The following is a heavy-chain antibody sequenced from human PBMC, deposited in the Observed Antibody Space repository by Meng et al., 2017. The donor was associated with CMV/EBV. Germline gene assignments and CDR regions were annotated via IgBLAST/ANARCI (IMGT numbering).Heavy chain of an antibody. CDR3: AIIGYKEWDY. Sequence: GSLRLSCTVSGGSISSSSYYWGWIRQPPGKGLEWIGSIYYSGSTYYNPSLKSRVTISVDMSKNQFSLKLSSVTAADTAVYYCAIIGYKEWDYWGQGTLVTVSS. CDR1: GGSISSSSYY. CDR2: IYYSGST. V-gene: IGHV4-39*07. D-gene: IGHD3-3*01. J-gene: IGHJ4*02.